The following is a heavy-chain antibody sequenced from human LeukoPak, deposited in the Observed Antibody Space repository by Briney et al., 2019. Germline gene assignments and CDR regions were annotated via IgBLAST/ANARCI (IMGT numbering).Heavy chain of an antibody. CDR3: AKGGKWPRFGPEY. D-gene: IGHD5-12*01. CDR2: VSTSGGT. Sequence: PGGSLRLSCAASGLTFSNSAMNWVRQAPGKGLECVSSVSTSGGTYYADSVKGRFTISKDNSKNTVHLQMNSLRAEDTAVYYCAKGGKWPRFGPEYWGQGTLVTVSS. CDR1: GLTFSNSA. V-gene: IGHV3-23*01. J-gene: IGHJ4*02.